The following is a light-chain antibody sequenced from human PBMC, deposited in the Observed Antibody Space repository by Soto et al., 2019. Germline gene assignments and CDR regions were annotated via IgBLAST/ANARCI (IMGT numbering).Light chain of an antibody. CDR1: SSDVGGYNY. V-gene: IGLV2-14*01. J-gene: IGLJ1*01. CDR3: SSYTSSSTRV. CDR2: DVS. Sequence: QSALTQPASVSGSPGQSITISCTGTSSDVGGYNYVSWYQQHPGKAPKLMIYDVSHRPSGVSNRFAGSKSGKTASLTISGLQAEDEADYYCSSYTSSSTRVFGTGTKLTVL.